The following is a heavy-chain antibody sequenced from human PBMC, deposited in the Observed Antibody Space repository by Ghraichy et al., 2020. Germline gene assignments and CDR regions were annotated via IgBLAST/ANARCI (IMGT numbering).Heavy chain of an antibody. CDR1: GFTFSNFA. Sequence: SCAASGFTFSNFAMHWVRQAPSKGLEWVAVTSYDGSNKDYADSVKGRFTISRDNSKKTLYLQMNSLRAEDTAVYYCAKAGFSSSWPTDYYYAMDVWGQGTTVTVSS. CDR2: TSYDGSNK. D-gene: IGHD6-13*01. CDR3: AKAGFSSSWPTDYYYAMDV. J-gene: IGHJ6*02. V-gene: IGHV3-30*18.